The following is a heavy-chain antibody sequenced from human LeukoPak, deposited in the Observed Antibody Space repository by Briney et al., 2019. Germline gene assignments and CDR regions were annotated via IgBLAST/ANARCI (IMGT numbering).Heavy chain of an antibody. CDR2: ISGSGCSP. D-gene: IGHD2-2*01. CDR1: GFTFDDYG. Sequence: GGSLRLSCAASGFTFDDYGMSWVRQAPGKGLEWVSGISGSGCSPYHADSVKGRFTISRDNSKNTLLLQMNSLRAADTAVYYCVRERPCSGTSCFELGYWGQGTLVTVSS. V-gene: IGHV3-23*01. CDR3: VRERPCSGTSCFELGY. J-gene: IGHJ4*02.